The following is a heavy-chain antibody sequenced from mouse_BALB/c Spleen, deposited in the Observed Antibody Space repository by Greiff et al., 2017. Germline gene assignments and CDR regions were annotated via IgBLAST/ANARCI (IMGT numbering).Heavy chain of an antibody. CDR1: GFSLTSYG. CDR2: IWAGGST. Sequence: QVQLQQSGPGLVAPSQSLSITCTVSGFSLTSYGVHWVRQPPGKGLEWLGVIWAGGSTNYNSALMSRLSISKDNSKSQVFLKMNSLQTDDTAMYYCARERYGLWGAMDYWGQGTSVTVSS. D-gene: IGHD6-1*01. V-gene: IGHV2-9*02. J-gene: IGHJ4*01. CDR3: ARERYGLWGAMDY.